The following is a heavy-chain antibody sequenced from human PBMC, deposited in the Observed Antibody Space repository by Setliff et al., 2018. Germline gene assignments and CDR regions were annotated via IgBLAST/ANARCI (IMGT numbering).Heavy chain of an antibody. V-gene: IGHV3-11*04. CDR1: GFRFGDYS. J-gene: IGHJ4*02. Sequence: PGGSLRLSCTGSGFRFGDYSVSWVRQAPGKGLEWLSNIRNDGATTSYADSVKGRFTISRDNVKNTLYLQMSSLRAEDTAVYYCVRDLHWGFDYWGLGTLVTVS. CDR2: IRNDGATT. D-gene: IGHD7-27*01. CDR3: VRDLHWGFDY.